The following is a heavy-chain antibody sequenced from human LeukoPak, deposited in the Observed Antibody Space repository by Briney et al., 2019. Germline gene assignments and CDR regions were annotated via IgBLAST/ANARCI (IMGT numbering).Heavy chain of an antibody. D-gene: IGHD3-22*01. CDR1: GGSISSYY. J-gene: IGHJ4*01. V-gene: IGHV4-59*01. CDR3: ARVPIYYYDSSPTGPLYYFDY. CDR2: IYCSGST. Sequence: SETLSLTCTVSGGSISSYYWSWIRQPPGKGLEWIGYIYCSGSTNYNPSLKSRVTISVDTSKNQFSLKLSSVTAADTAVYYCARVPIYYYDSSPTGPLYYFDYWGQGTLVTVSS.